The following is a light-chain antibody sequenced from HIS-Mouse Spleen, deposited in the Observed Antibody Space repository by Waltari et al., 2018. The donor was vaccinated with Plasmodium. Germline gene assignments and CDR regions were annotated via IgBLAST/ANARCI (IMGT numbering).Light chain of an antibody. Sequence: EIVLTQSPGTLSLSPGERATLSCGASQSVSSSYSAWYQQKPGQAPRLLIYGASSRATGIPDRFSGSGSGTDFTLTISRLAPEDFAVYYCQQYGSSPITFGQGTRLEIK. V-gene: IGKV3-20*01. CDR1: QSVSSSY. J-gene: IGKJ5*01. CDR3: QQYGSSPIT. CDR2: GAS.